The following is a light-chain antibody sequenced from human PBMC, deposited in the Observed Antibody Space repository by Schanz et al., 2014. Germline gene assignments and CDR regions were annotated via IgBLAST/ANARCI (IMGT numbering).Light chain of an antibody. CDR1: QSIGSPF. J-gene: IGKJ2*01. Sequence: DIVLTQSPGTLSLSPGDGGTLSCRASQSIGSPFLAWYQQKPGQAPRLLIHGTSRRAAGIPERFSGSGSGTDFTLTISRLEPEDSAIYYCQQYASSVSYTFGQGTKVEIK. CDR2: GTS. V-gene: IGKV3-20*01. CDR3: QQYASSVSYT.